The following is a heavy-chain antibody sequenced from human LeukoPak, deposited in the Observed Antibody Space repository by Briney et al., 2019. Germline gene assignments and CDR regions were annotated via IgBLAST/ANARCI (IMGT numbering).Heavy chain of an antibody. CDR2: IKQDGSVE. J-gene: IGHJ4*02. D-gene: IGHD3-16*01. V-gene: IGHV3-7*01. CDR1: GFTFENYW. CDR3: ARWVGVTDY. Sequence: GGSLRLSCAASGFTFENYWMSWVRQAPGKGPEWVANIKQDGSVEHYLDSVKGRFTISRDNAKNSLILQMNSLRAEDTAVYYCARWVGVTDYWGPGTLVTVSS.